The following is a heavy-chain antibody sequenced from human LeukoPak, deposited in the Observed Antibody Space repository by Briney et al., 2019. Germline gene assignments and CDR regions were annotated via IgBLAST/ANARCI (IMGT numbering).Heavy chain of an antibody. D-gene: IGHD6-19*01. J-gene: IGHJ4*02. CDR3: ALLAVASDFDY. V-gene: IGHV3-48*03. CDR2: IGSNGTTI. Sequence: GGSLTLSCSVSGVPFNIYEMNWVRQAPGKGLEWVSNIGSNGTTIYYEDSVKGRFSISRDNAKSSLYLQMNSLKVEDTAVYYCALLAVASDFDYWGQGALVTVSS. CDR1: GVPFNIYE.